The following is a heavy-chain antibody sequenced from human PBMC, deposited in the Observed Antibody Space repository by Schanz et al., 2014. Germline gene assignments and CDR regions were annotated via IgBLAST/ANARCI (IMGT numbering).Heavy chain of an antibody. D-gene: IGHD3-10*01. CDR3: AKGRFGELSAFDI. CDR2: INTGVNT. J-gene: IGHJ3*02. V-gene: IGHV3-23*01. CDR1: GFTFGDYA. Sequence: VQLLESGGGLVQPGGSLRLSCAASGFTFGDYAMTWVRQAPGKGLEWVSAINTGVNTYYADSVKGRFTISRDNSKNTLYLQMNSLRAEDTAVYYCAKGRFGELSAFDIWGQGTMVTVSS.